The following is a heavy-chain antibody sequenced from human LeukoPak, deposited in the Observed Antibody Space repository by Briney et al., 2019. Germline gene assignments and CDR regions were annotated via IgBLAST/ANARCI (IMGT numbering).Heavy chain of an antibody. CDR2: TNPNSGGT. CDR3: ARETTTYCSGGSCYRNYMDV. J-gene: IGHJ6*03. Sequence: ASVKVSCKASGYTFTGYYMHWVRQAPGQGLEWMGRTNPNSGGTNYAQKFQGRVTMTRDTSISTAYMELSRLRSDDTAVYHCARETTTYCSGGSCYRNYMDVWGKGTTVTVSS. CDR1: GYTFTGYY. V-gene: IGHV1-2*06. D-gene: IGHD2-15*01.